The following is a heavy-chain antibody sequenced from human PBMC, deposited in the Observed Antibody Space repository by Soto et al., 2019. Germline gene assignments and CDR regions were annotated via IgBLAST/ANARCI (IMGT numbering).Heavy chain of an antibody. CDR2: VYYTGST. Sequence: SETLSLTCTVSGGSISNFYWSWIRQPPGKGLEWIGYVYYTGSTSYNPSLKRRVTFSADSSRGQFSLRLNSSTAADTAVYYCARTVLGPDLLADSFVDYYYYMDVWGQGTTVTVSS. CDR3: ARTVLGPDLLADSFVDYYYYMDV. D-gene: IGHD3-9*01. CDR1: GGSISNFY. V-gene: IGHV4-59*08. J-gene: IGHJ6*03.